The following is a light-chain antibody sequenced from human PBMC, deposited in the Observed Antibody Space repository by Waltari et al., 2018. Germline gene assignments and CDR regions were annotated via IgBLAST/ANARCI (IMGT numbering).Light chain of an antibody. Sequence: QSGLTQPASVSGSPGQSITISCTGTSSDVGIYNLVSWYQQYPGKAPQLMVYEVTKRASGVSDRFSGSKSGNTASLTIHGLQSEDEADYYCCSYVGLGIYVFGSGTKVTVL. V-gene: IGLV2-23*02. CDR1: SSDVGIYNL. CDR2: EVT. CDR3: CSYVGLGIYV. J-gene: IGLJ1*01.